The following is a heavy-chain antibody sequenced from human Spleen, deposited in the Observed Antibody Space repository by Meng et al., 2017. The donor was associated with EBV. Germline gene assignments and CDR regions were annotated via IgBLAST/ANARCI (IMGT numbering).Heavy chain of an antibody. CDR1: GYPFTSYG. CDR3: ARAAATVDF. D-gene: IGHD4-17*01. CDR2: ISPHNDDT. J-gene: IGHJ4*02. V-gene: IGHV1-18*01. Sequence: QFQLVQSGSGVQKPGASVKVSCKTSGYPFTSYGISWARQAPGQGLEWMGWISPHNDDTNYAQNLQGRLTMTKDTSTSTAYMELRSLRSDDTAVYYCARAAATVDFWGQGTLVTVSS.